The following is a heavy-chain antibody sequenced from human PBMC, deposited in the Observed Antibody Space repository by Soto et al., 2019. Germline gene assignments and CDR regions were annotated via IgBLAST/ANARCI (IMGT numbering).Heavy chain of an antibody. V-gene: IGHV4-34*01. J-gene: IGHJ2*01. CDR2: IGHSGDT. CDR1: GGSFSGYY. CDR3: ARNFDF. Sequence: QVQLEQWGAGLLKPSETLSLTCAVYGGSFSGYYWSWVRQPPGKGLEWIGDIGHSGDTNYKPSLKSRVTISVDTSKNQFSLILSSVTAADTAVYYCARNFDFWGRGTLITASS.